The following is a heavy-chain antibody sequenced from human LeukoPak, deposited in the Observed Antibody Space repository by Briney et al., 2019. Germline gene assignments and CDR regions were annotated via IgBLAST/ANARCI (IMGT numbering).Heavy chain of an antibody. J-gene: IGHJ4*02. Sequence: GGSLRLSCAASGFTFSSYSMNWVRQAPGKGLEWVSSISSSSSYIYYADSVKGRFTISRDNAKNSLYLQMYSLRAEDTAVYYCASNGGYCSSTSCYSYFDYWGQGTLVTVSS. CDR2: ISSSSSYI. CDR3: ASNGGYCSSTSCYSYFDY. D-gene: IGHD2-2*02. V-gene: IGHV3-21*01. CDR1: GFTFSSYS.